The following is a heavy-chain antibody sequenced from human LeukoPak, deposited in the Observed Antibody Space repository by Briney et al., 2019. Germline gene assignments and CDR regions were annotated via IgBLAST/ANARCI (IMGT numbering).Heavy chain of an antibody. CDR1: GFTFSDYY. D-gene: IGHD3-3*01. Sequence: PGGSLRLSCAASGFTFSDYYMSWIRQAPGKGLEWVSVIYSGGSTYYADSVKGQFTISRDNSKNTLYLQMNSLRAEDTAVYYCARPYDFWSGPYYYMDVWGKGTTVTVSS. J-gene: IGHJ6*03. CDR2: IYSGGST. V-gene: IGHV3-53*01. CDR3: ARPYDFWSGPYYYMDV.